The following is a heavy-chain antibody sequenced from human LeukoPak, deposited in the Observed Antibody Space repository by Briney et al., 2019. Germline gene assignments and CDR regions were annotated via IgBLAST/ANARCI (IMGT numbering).Heavy chain of an antibody. D-gene: IGHD3-9*01. CDR3: ARDFEDRAGIFEY. J-gene: IGHJ4*02. CDR2: INPSGGST. CDR1: GYTFTGYY. Sequence: ASVKVSCNASGYTFTGYYMHWVRQAPGQGLEWMGIINPSGGSTSYAQKFQGRVTMTRDMSTSTVYMELSSLRSEDTAVYYCARDFEDRAGIFEYWGQGTLVTVSS. V-gene: IGHV1-46*01.